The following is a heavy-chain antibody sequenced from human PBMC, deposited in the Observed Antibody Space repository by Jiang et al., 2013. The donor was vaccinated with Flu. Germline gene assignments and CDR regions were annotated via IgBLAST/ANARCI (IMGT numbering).Heavy chain of an antibody. CDR3: ARRRRYSSSWRKAEYFQR. Sequence: LLKPSETLSLTCTVSGYSISSGYYWGWIRQPPGKGLEWIGSIYHSGSTYYNPSLKSRVTISVDTSKNQFSLKLSSVTAADTAVYYCARRRRYSSSWRKAEYFQRWGQGTLVTVSS. CDR2: IYHSGST. J-gene: IGHJ1*01. CDR1: GYSISSGYY. V-gene: IGHV4-38-2*02. D-gene: IGHD6-13*01.